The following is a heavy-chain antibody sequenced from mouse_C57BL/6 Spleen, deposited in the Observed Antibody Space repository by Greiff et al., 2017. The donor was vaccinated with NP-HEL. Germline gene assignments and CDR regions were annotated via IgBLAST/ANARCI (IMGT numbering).Heavy chain of an antibody. J-gene: IGHJ2*01. CDR3: ARSFITTAFDY. CDR1: GYAFSSSW. D-gene: IGHD1-1*01. Sequence: QVQLQQSGPELVKPGASVKISCKASGYAFSSSWMNWVKQRPGKGLEWIGRIYPGDGDTNYNGKFKGKATLTADKSSSTAYMQLSSLTSEDSAVYFCARSFITTAFDYWGQGTTLTVSS. V-gene: IGHV1-82*01. CDR2: IYPGDGDT.